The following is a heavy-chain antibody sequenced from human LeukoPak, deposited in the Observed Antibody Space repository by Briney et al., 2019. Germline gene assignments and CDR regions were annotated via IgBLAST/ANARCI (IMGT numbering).Heavy chain of an antibody. CDR2: ILYDGSNK. V-gene: IGHV3-30*03. Sequence: GGSLRLSCAASGFTFSSYAMSWVRQAPGKGLEWVAVILYDGSNKYYVDSVKGRFTISRDNSKNTVYLQMNSLRAEDTAVYYCARGNGNINALDYWGQGTLVTVSS. J-gene: IGHJ4*02. D-gene: IGHD5-24*01. CDR3: ARGNGNINALDY. CDR1: GFTFSSYA.